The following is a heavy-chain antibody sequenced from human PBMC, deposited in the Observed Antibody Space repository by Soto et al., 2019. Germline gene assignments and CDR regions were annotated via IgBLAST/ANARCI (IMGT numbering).Heavy chain of an antibody. Sequence: QVRLVQSGAEVKEPGDSVRVACEASGYTFTAYHIHWVRQAPGQELEWMGWINPKFGDTGYAQDFQGRVSLTSDMSISTVYMELSRLTSDDTDIYYCARNMDYYYGRGSGNGHGVWGQGTTVTVFS. CDR2: INPKFGDT. J-gene: IGHJ6*02. V-gene: IGHV1-2*02. CDR3: ARNMDYYYGRGSGNGHGV. D-gene: IGHD3-10*02. CDR1: GYTFTAYH.